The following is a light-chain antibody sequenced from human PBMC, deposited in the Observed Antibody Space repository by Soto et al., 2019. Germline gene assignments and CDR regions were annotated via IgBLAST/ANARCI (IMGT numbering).Light chain of an antibody. CDR3: QQRSNWPRT. Sequence: EVVMTQSPATLSVSPGERVTLSFRASQSVNSNLAWYQQKLGQAPRVLIYGASTRATGIPPRFSGSGSGTDFTLTISSLEPEDFAVXYCQQRSNWPRTFGQGTRLEIK. CDR1: QSVNSN. CDR2: GAS. V-gene: IGKV3-11*01. J-gene: IGKJ5*01.